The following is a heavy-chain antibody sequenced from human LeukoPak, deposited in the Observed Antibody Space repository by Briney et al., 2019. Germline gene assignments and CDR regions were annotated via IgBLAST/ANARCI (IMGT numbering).Heavy chain of an antibody. CDR1: GYTFTSYD. D-gene: IGHD3-22*01. CDR3: ARGWYYYDSSGYHYFDY. Sequence: AASVTVSCKASGYTFTSYDINWVRQATGQGLEWMGWINPNSGGTNYAQKFQGRVTMTRDTSISTAYMELSRLRSDDTAVYYRARGWYYYDSSGYHYFDYWGQGTLVTVSS. V-gene: IGHV1-2*02. CDR2: INPNSGGT. J-gene: IGHJ4*02.